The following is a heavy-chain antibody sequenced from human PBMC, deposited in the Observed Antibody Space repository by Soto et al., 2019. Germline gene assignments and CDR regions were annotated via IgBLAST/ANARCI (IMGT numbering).Heavy chain of an antibody. CDR2: IDVGSGNT. CDR3: ARDPPPPDY. Sequence: SVKVSCKTSGFTLSSSVVHWVRQARGHRLQWIGWIDVGSGNTNYAQKLQGRVTMTTDTSTSTAYMELRSLRSDDTAVYYCARDPPPPDYWGQGTLVTVSS. J-gene: IGHJ4*02. V-gene: IGHV1-58*01. CDR1: GFTLSSSV.